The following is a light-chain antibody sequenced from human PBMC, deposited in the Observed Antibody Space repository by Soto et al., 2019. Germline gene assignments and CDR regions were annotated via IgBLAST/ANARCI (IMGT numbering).Light chain of an antibody. Sequence: DIQMTQSPSSLSESAGDRVTITCRASQGISTYLNWYQQKPGKAPKLLIYAASSLQGGVPSRFSGSGSETDFTLTISSLQPEDFATYSCQQSYSITWTFGQGTKVDIK. V-gene: IGKV1-39*01. J-gene: IGKJ1*01. CDR2: AAS. CDR1: QGISTY. CDR3: QQSYSITWT.